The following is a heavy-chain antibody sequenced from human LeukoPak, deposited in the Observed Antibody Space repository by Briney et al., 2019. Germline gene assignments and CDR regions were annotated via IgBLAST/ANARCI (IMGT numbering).Heavy chain of an antibody. CDR1: GGSISSYY. D-gene: IGHD6-19*01. V-gene: IGHV4-4*07. CDR3: ARGKVVAGTPGQNSWDS. Sequence: SETLSLTCAVSGGSISSYYWNWIRQPAGKGLEWVGRIYTSGSTNYNPSLKSRVSMSVDTSKNQFSLKLSSVTAADTAVYYCARGKVVAGTPGQNSWDSWGQGTLVTVSS. J-gene: IGHJ4*02. CDR2: IYTSGST.